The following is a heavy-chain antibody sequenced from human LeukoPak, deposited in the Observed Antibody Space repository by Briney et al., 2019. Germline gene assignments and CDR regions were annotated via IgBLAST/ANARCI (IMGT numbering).Heavy chain of an antibody. CDR1: GFTFSSYD. CDR3: ARGANGMDV. Sequence: GGSPRLSCAASGFTFSSYDMHWVRQATGKGLEWVSAIGTAGDTYYPGSVKGRFTISRENAKNSLCLQMNSLRAGDTAEYYCARGANGMDVWGQGTTVTVSS. J-gene: IGHJ6*02. V-gene: IGHV3-13*01. CDR2: IGTAGDT.